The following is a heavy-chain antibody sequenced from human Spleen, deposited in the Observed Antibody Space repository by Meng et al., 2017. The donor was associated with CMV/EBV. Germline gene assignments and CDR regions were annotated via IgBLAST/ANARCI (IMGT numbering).Heavy chain of an antibody. CDR2: IRYDGSNK. J-gene: IGHJ4*02. CDR3: ARDRRRFGVVPVFDY. V-gene: IGHV3-30*02. CDR1: GFTFTSYG. D-gene: IGHD3-10*01. Sequence: GGSLRLSCAASGFTFTSYGMNWVRQAPGKGLEWVAFIRYDGSNKYYVDSVKGRFTISRDNSKNSLYLQMNNLRADDTAVYYCARDRRRFGVVPVFDYWGQGTLVTVSS.